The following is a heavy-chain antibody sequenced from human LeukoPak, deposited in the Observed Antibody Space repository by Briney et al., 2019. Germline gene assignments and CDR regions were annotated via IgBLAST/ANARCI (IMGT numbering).Heavy chain of an antibody. V-gene: IGHV4-59*01. CDR1: GGSISGYY. Sequence: PSETLSLTCTVSGGSISGYYWTWIRQLPGKGLEWIGYIYYRGSTNYNPSLKSRVTFSVDTSKNQFSLKLNSVTAADTAVYYCARGGDYGDLRYFDYWGQGTLVTVSS. D-gene: IGHD4-17*01. CDR2: IYYRGST. J-gene: IGHJ4*02. CDR3: ARGGDYGDLRYFDY.